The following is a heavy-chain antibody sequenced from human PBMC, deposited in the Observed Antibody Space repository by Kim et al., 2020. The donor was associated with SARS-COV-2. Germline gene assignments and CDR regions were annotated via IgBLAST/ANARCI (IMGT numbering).Heavy chain of an antibody. V-gene: IGHV3-23*01. CDR3: AKNKITAGLYFDH. D-gene: IGHD3-10*01. Sequence: TDSVKGRFTSSRDNSRNTLYLQMNSLRAEDTAVYYCAKNKITAGLYFDHWGQGTLVTVSS. J-gene: IGHJ4*02.